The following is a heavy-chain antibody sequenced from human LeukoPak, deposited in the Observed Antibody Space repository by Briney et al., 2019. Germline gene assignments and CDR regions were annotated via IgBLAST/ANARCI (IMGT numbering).Heavy chain of an antibody. CDR1: GFTFSSYA. CDR3: ARDHPTYVGSGAGWSAGLFDY. D-gene: IGHD3-10*01. J-gene: IGHJ4*02. CDR2: ISGSGGST. V-gene: IGHV3-23*01. Sequence: GGSLRLSCAASGFTFSSYAMSWVRQAPGKGLEWVSAISGSGGSTYYADSVKGRFTISRDNSKNTLYLQMNSLRAEDTAVYYCARDHPTYVGSGAGWSAGLFDYWGQGTLVTVSS.